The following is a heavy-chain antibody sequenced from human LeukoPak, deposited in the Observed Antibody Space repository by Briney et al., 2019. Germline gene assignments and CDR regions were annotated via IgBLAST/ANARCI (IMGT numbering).Heavy chain of an antibody. CDR2: ISSNSYYI. V-gene: IGHV3-21*01. D-gene: IGHD1-26*01. CDR1: GFSFGAYI. CDR3: ARWLVGALKPGAFDL. Sequence: GGSLRLSCAASGFSFGAYIMNWVSQAPGKGLEWVSSISSNSYYIYYADSVRGRFTISRDNAKNSLFLQMNSLRAEDTAVYYCARWLVGALKPGAFDLWGQGTRVTVSS. J-gene: IGHJ3*01.